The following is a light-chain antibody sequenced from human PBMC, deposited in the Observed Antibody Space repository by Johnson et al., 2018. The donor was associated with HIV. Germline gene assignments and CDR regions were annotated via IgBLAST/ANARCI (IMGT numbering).Light chain of an antibody. CDR3: GTWDSSLSASV. J-gene: IGLJ1*01. V-gene: IGLV1-51*01. Sequence: QSVLTQPPSVSAAPGQKVTISCSGSSSNIGNNYVSWYQQLPGTAPKLLIYDNNKRPSGIPDRFSGSKSGTSATLGITGLQTGDEADYYCGTWDSSLSASVVGTGTKFTVL. CDR1: SSNIGNNY. CDR2: DNN.